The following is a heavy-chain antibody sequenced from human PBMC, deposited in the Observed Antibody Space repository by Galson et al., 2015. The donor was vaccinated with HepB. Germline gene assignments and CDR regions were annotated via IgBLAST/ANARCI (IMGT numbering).Heavy chain of an antibody. Sequence: QSGAEVKEPGASLRISCQGSGYTFGNYWIAWVRQMPGKGLEWMGVIYPGDSDIKYSPSFQGQVTISADKSITTAFLQWTSLKASDSGIYYCARHPSNCTGGLCHRMGYVDSWVQGTLCPVSS. CDR3: ARHPSNCTGGLCHRMGYVDS. V-gene: IGHV5-51*01. CDR1: GYTFGNYW. CDR2: IYPGDSDI. D-gene: IGHD2-8*02. J-gene: IGHJ4*02.